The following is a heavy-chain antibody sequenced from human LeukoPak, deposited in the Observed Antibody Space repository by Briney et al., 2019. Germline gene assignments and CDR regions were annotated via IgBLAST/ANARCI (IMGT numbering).Heavy chain of an antibody. D-gene: IGHD3-10*01. V-gene: IGHV4-4*07. Sequence: SETLSLTCTVSGGSISSYYWSWIRQPAGKGLEWIGRIYTSGSTNYNPSLKSRVTISVDTSKNQFSLKLSSVTAADTAVYYCAREYEDGSGSLYYYYMDVWGKGTTVTISS. J-gene: IGHJ6*03. CDR2: IYTSGST. CDR1: GGSISSYY. CDR3: AREYEDGSGSLYYYYMDV.